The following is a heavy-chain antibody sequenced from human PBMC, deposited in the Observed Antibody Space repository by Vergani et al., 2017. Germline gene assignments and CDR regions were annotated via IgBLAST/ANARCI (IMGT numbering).Heavy chain of an antibody. V-gene: IGHV3-30*18. J-gene: IGHJ4*02. Sequence: QVQLVESGGGVVQPGRSLRLSCAASGFTFSSYGMHWVRQAPGKGLEGVAFISYDGSNKYYADSVKGRFTISRDNSKNTLYLQMNSLRAEDTAVYDCAKDGSSGDDYWGQGTLVTVSS. D-gene: IGHD3-22*01. CDR1: GFTFSSYG. CDR2: ISYDGSNK. CDR3: AKDGSSGDDY.